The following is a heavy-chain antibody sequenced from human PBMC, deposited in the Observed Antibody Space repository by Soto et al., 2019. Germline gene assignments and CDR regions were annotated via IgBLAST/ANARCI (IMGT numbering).Heavy chain of an antibody. D-gene: IGHD6-19*01. Sequence: GGSLRLSCTASGFTFGDYAMSWVRQAPGKGLEWVGFIRSKAYGGTTEYAASVKGRFTISRDDSKSIAYLQMNSLKTEDTAVYYCTRIPGYSSGWYYFDYWGQGTLVTV. CDR2: IRSKAYGGTT. V-gene: IGHV3-49*04. J-gene: IGHJ4*02. CDR3: TRIPGYSSGWYYFDY. CDR1: GFTFGDYA.